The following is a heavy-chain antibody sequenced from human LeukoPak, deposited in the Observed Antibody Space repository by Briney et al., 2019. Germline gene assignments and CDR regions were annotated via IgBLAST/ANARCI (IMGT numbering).Heavy chain of an antibody. V-gene: IGHV1-2*06. J-gene: IGHJ5*02. Sequence: ASVKISCKASGYTFICYYTHWVRQAPGQGLEWMGRINPSTGGTNSAQKFQGRVTMTRDTSISTAYMELSRLTSDDTAIYYCARGQPYGDYNYFDPWGQGTLVTVSS. CDR2: INPSTGGT. D-gene: IGHD4-17*01. CDR3: ARGQPYGDYNYFDP. CDR1: GYTFICYY.